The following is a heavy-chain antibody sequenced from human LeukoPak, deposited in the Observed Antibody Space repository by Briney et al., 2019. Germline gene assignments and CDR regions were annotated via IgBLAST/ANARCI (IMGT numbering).Heavy chain of an antibody. CDR3: ARLNLPAYCGGDCYSPPYYFDY. D-gene: IGHD2-21*02. CDR2: IYYSGST. CDR1: GGSISSGGYY. J-gene: IGHJ4*02. V-gene: IGHV4-31*03. Sequence: SETLSLTCTVSGGSISSGGYYWSWIRQHPGKGLEWIGYIYYSGSTYYNPSLKSRVTISVDTSKNQFSLKLSSVTAADTAVYYCARLNLPAYCGGDCYSPPYYFDYWGQGTLVTVSS.